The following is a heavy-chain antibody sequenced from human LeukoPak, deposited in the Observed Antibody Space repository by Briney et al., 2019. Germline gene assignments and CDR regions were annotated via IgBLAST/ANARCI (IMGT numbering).Heavy chain of an antibody. D-gene: IGHD3-22*01. CDR1: GFTFSSYA. J-gene: IGHJ4*02. CDR2: ISYDGSNK. CDR3: AKDLRHYYDSSGYPIFDY. V-gene: IGHV3-30*04. Sequence: GGSLRLSCAASGFTFSSYAMHWVRQAPGKGLEWVAVISYDGSNKYYADSVKGRFTISRDNSKNTLYLQMNSLRAEDTAVYYCAKDLRHYYDSSGYPIFDYWGQGTLVTVSS.